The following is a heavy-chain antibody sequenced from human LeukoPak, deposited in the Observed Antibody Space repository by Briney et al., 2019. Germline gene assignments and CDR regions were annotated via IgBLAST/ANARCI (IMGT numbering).Heavy chain of an antibody. V-gene: IGHV4-34*01. J-gene: IGHJ6*03. CDR1: GGSFSGYY. CDR3: ARGFIEPNNYYYGSGSPTTQYYYYYMDV. D-gene: IGHD3-10*01. CDR2: INHSGST. Sequence: SETLSLTCAVYGGSFSGYYWSWIRQPPGKGLEWIGEINHSGSTNYNPSLKSRVTISVDTSKNQFSLKLSSVTAADTAVYYCARGFIEPNNYYYGSGSPTTQYYYYYMDVWGKGTTVTISS.